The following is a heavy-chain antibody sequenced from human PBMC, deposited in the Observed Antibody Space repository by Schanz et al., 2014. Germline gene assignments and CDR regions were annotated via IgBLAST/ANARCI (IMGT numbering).Heavy chain of an antibody. CDR1: GGSFSGYY. CDR3: ARGNNVDYGDAFFNYYYCYMDV. CDR2: IYHTGST. J-gene: IGHJ6*03. D-gene: IGHD4-17*01. Sequence: QVQLQQWGAGLLKPSETLSLTCGVFGGSFSGYYWSWIRQPPGKGLEWIGEIYHTGSTNYNPSLKSRVTISVDTTKNQFSLRLSSVTAADTAVYYCARGNNVDYGDAFFNYYYCYMDVWGRGTTVTVSS. V-gene: IGHV4-34*01.